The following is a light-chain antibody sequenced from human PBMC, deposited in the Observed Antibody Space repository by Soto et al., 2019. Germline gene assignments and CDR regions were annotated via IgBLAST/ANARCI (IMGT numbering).Light chain of an antibody. CDR1: QSIDKW. V-gene: IGKV1-5*03. CDR2: KAS. J-gene: IGKJ1*01. Sequence: DIQMTQSPSNLSASVGDRVTITCRASQSIDKWLAWYQQKPGKAPKLLIYKASILQSGVPSRFSGSGSGTEFTLTISSLQPDDVGSYFCQQYSRFSWTFGQGTKVEIK. CDR3: QQYSRFSWT.